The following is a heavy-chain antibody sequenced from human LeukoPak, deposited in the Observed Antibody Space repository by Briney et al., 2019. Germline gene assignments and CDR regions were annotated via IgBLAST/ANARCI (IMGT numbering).Heavy chain of an antibody. V-gene: IGHV4-4*02. CDR2: IYHSGTT. CDR3: ARDRDGMEV. J-gene: IGHJ6*02. Sequence: PSETLSLTCAVSGDSISNNNWWTWVRQPPGKGLELIGAIYHSGTTYYNPSLKSRITISVDKSKNQFSLKLTSVTAADTAMYYCARDRDGMEVWGQGTTVTVS. CDR1: GDSISNNNW.